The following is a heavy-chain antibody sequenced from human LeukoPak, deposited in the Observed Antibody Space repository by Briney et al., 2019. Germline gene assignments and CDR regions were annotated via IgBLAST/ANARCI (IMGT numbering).Heavy chain of an antibody. D-gene: IGHD3-10*01. CDR1: GFTFSSYW. J-gene: IGHJ4*02. CDR2: IKQDGSEK. Sequence: PGGSLRLSCAASGFTFSSYWMGWVRQAPGKGLEWVANIKQDGSEKYYVDSVKGRFTISRDNAKNSLYLQMNSLRAEDTAVYYCARDGLLWFGELPCFDYWGQGTLVTVSS. V-gene: IGHV3-7*03. CDR3: ARDGLLWFGELPCFDY.